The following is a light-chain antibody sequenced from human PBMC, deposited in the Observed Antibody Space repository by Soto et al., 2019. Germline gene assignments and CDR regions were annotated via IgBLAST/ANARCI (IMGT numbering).Light chain of an antibody. CDR2: DVS. CDR1: SSDVGGYDY. V-gene: IGLV2-14*01. J-gene: IGLJ2*01. Sequence: QSALTQPASVSGSPGQSITISCTGTSSDVGGYDYVSWYQQHPGKAPKLMIYDVSNRPSGVSNRFSGSKSANTASLTISWLQAEDEADYYCSSYTGSSTHVVFGGGTKLTVL. CDR3: SSYTGSSTHVV.